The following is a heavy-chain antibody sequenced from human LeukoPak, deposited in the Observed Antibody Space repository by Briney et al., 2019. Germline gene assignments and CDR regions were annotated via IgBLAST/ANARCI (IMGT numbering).Heavy chain of an antibody. CDR2: IIPSFGTA. D-gene: IGHD2-2*01. J-gene: IGHJ3*02. V-gene: IGHV1-69*13. Sequence: ASVKVSCKASGGTFSSYAISWERQALGQGLEWIVGIIPSFGTANYAQKFQGRITITADEFKSTAYMEFSRLRSEATAVSYCASLRTSGYDAFDIWGQGTMVTVSS. CDR3: ASLRTSGYDAFDI. CDR1: GGTFSSYA.